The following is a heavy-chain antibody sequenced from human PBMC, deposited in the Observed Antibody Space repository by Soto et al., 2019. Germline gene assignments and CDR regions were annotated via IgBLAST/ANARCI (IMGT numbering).Heavy chain of an antibody. CDR1: GGSISTYY. V-gene: IGHV4-59*01. CDR2: ISYLGNT. D-gene: IGHD3-3*02. J-gene: IGHJ3*02. CDR3: ASEGAGRAPISI. Sequence: QVQLQESGPGLVKPSETLSLTCTISGGSISTYYWSWIRQSPGKGLEWIGYISYLGNTNYNPSLKSRVTISVDTPKNQFSLKLDSVTAADTAMYYCASEGAGRAPISIWGPGTMVTVSS.